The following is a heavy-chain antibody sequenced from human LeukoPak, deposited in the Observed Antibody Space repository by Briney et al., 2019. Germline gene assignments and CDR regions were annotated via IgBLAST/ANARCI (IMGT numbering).Heavy chain of an antibody. J-gene: IGHJ4*02. CDR1: GSRFTSYW. Sequence: GESLKISCKASGSRFTSYWIGWVRQLPGKGLEWMGIIYPGDSDTRYSPSFQGQVTISADQSISTAYLQWSSLKASDTAMYYCARRSSGLDYWGQGTLVTVSS. V-gene: IGHV5-51*01. D-gene: IGHD2-15*01. CDR2: IYPGDSDT. CDR3: ARRSSGLDY.